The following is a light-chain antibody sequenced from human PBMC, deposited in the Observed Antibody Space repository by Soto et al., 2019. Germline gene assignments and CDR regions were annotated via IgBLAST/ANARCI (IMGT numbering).Light chain of an antibody. J-gene: IGLJ2*01. CDR3: NSYTNTGARV. CDR2: EVT. Sequence: QSALTQPASVSGFPGQSITISCTGTSSDIGANNFVSWYQQHPGKAPKVLIYEVTHRPSGISNRFSGSKSGNTASLTISGLRAEDEADYYCNSYTNTGARVFGGGTKLTVL. V-gene: IGLV2-14*03. CDR1: SSDIGANNF.